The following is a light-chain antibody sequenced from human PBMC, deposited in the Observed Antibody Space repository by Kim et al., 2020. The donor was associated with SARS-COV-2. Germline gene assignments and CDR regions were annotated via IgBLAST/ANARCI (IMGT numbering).Light chain of an antibody. J-gene: IGKJ2*01. CDR3: QQYYGIPPYT. V-gene: IGKV4-1*01. CDR1: QSVLSSSNNKNY. CDR2: WAS. Sequence: DIVMTQSPDSLAVSLGERATINCKSSQSVLSSSNNKNYLTWYQQKPGQPPKLLIYWASTRESGVPDRFSGSGSGTDFTLTISSLQADDVAVYYCQQYYGIPPYTFGQGTKLEI.